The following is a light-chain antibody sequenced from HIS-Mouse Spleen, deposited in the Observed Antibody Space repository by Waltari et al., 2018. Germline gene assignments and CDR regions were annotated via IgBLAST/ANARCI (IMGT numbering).Light chain of an antibody. V-gene: IGLV1-47*01. J-gene: IGLJ3*02. CDR3: AAWDDSLSGPGV. CDR2: RNN. CDR1: SPHLRSNY. Sequence: QSVLTQPPSASGTPGQRVTISFSGRSPHLRSNYVYLYQQLPGTAPKLLIYRNNQRPSGVPDRFSGSKSGTSASLAISGLRSEDEADYYCAAWDDSLSGPGVFGGGTKLTVL.